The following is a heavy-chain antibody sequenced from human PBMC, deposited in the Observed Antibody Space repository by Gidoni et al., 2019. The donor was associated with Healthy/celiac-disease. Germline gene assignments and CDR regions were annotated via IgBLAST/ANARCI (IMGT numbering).Heavy chain of an antibody. CDR2: IYYSGST. Sequence: QLQLQESGPGLVKPSETLSLTCTVSGGSISSSSYYWGWIRPPPGKGLEWIGSIYYSGSTYYNPSLKSRVTISVDTSKNQFSLKLSSVTAADTAVYYCARRGYYDSSGWDPTEAFDIWGQGTMVTVSS. J-gene: IGHJ3*02. D-gene: IGHD3-22*01. V-gene: IGHV4-39*01. CDR3: ARRGYYDSSGWDPTEAFDI. CDR1: GGSISSSSYY.